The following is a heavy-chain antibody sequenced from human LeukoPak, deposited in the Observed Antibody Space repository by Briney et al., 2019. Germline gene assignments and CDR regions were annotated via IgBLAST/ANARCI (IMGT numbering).Heavy chain of an antibody. Sequence: PGGSLRLSCVASEFTFSTYSMNWVRQAPGKGLEWLSYITSSSNMIYYADSVKGRFTISRDNSKNTLYLQMNSLRGEDTAVYYCTRDWSAAGGFDYWGQGTLVTVSS. CDR3: TRDWSAAGGFDY. D-gene: IGHD6-13*01. CDR2: ITSSSNMI. CDR1: EFTFSTYS. J-gene: IGHJ4*02. V-gene: IGHV3-48*01.